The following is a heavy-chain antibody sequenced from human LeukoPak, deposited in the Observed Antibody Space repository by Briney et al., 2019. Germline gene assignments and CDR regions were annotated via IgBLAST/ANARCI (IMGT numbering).Heavy chain of an antibody. V-gene: IGHV3-21*01. D-gene: IGHD3-9*01. Sequence: GGSLRLSCAASGVTFSSYIMNWVRQAPGKGLEWVSSISSSSSYIYYADSVKGRFTISRDNAKNSLYLQMNSLRAEDTAVYYCARDWVYYDILTGYLPPSGMDVWGQGTTVTVSS. CDR1: GVTFSSYI. CDR3: ARDWVYYDILTGYLPPSGMDV. J-gene: IGHJ6*02. CDR2: ISSSSSYI.